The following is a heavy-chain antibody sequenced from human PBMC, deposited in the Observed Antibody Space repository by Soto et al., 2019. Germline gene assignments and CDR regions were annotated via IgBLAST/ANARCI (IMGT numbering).Heavy chain of an antibody. CDR2: ISYDGSNK. J-gene: IGHJ6*02. V-gene: IGHV3-30-3*01. Sequence: GGSLRLSCAASGFTFSSYAMHWVRQAPGKGLEWVAVISYDGSNKYYADSVKGRFTISRDNSKNTLYLQMNSLRAEDTAVYYWAREADYHHYRLAVRAQRTTVIVAS. CDR1: GFTFSSYA. CDR3: AREADYHHYRLAV.